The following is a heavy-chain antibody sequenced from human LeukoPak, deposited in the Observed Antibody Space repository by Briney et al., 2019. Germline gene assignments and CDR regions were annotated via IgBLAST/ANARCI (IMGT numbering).Heavy chain of an antibody. CDR3: ARDYASGSGWYFDY. V-gene: IGHV3-30*04. CDR1: GFTFSSYP. D-gene: IGHD6-19*01. Sequence: GGPLRLSCAASGFTFSSYPMHWARQAPGRGLEWVAVISYDGSNKYYADSVKGRFTISRDNSKNTLYLQMNSLRAEDTAVYYCARDYASGSGWYFDYWGQGTLVTVSS. J-gene: IGHJ4*02. CDR2: ISYDGSNK.